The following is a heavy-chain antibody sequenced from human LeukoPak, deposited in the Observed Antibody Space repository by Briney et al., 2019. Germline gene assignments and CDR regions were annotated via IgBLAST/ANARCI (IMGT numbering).Heavy chain of an antibody. Sequence: SGGSLRLSCAASGFSFGTYAMSWVRQAPGKGLEWVSAISGSGGNTYYAGSVKGRFTISRDNSKNTLYLQMNSLRAEDMAVYYCARGPSGYHNTGGQGTLVTVSS. CDR3: ARGPSGYHNT. D-gene: IGHD5-12*01. V-gene: IGHV3-23*01. CDR1: GFSFGTYA. CDR2: ISGSGGNT. J-gene: IGHJ4*02.